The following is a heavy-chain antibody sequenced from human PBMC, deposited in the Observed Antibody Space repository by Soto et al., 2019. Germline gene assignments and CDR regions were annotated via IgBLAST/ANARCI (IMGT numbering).Heavy chain of an antibody. CDR3: ARTVGYYYGMDV. J-gene: IGHJ6*02. CDR2: INAGNGNT. Sequence: QVQLVQSGAEVKKPGASVKVSCKASGYTFTSYVMHWVRQAPGQRLEWMGWINAGNGNTKYSQKFQGRVTVTRDTSASTAYMELSSLRSEDTAVYYCARTVGYYYGMDVWGQGTTVTASS. V-gene: IGHV1-3*01. CDR1: GYTFTSYV. D-gene: IGHD4-17*01.